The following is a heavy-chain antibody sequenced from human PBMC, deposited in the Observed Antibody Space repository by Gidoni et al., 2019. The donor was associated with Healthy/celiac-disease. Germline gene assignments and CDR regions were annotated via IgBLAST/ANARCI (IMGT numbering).Heavy chain of an antibody. CDR2: ISYDGSNK. V-gene: IGHV3-30-3*01. CDR1: GFTFSSYA. D-gene: IGHD6-19*01. J-gene: IGHJ6*02. CDR3: ARDKEIAVAGIRYYYYYYGMDV. Sequence: HVQLVESGGGVVQPWRSLRLSCAASGFTFSSYAMHWFRQAPGKGLEWVAVISYDGSNKYYADSVKGRFTISRDNSKNTLYLQMNSLRAEDTAVYYCARDKEIAVAGIRYYYYYYGMDVWGQGTTVTVSS.